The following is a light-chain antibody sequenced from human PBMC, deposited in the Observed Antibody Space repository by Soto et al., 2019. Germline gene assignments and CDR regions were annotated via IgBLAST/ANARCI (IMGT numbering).Light chain of an antibody. J-gene: IGLJ2*01. CDR2: EVS. CDR3: SSYAGNNNVV. CDR1: SSDVGDYKF. V-gene: IGLV2-8*01. Sequence: SVLTQPPSASGSPGQSVTISCTGTSSDVGDYKFVSWYQQHPGKAPKLLIYEVSRRPSGVPDRFSGSKSGNTASLTVSGLQAEDEADYYCSSYAGNNNVVFGGGTQLTVL.